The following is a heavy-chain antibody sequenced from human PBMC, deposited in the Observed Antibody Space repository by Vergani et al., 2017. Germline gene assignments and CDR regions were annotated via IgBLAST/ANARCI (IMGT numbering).Heavy chain of an antibody. CDR3: ARWQGGRPLRRQYSSYHFDY. CDR2: MNPNSGNT. J-gene: IGHJ4*02. Sequence: QVQLVQSGAEVKKPGASVKVSCKASGYTFTSYDINWVRQATGQGLESMGWMNPNSGNTGYAQKFQGRVTMTRTTAISTAYMELSSLRSEDTAVYYCARWQGGRPLRRQYSSYHFDYWGQGTLVTVSS. V-gene: IGHV1-8*01. D-gene: IGHD6-6*01. CDR1: GYTFTSYD.